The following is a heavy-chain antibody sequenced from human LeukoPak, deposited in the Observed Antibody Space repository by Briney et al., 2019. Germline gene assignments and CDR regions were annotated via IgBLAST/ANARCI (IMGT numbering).Heavy chain of an antibody. CDR1: GGSITSSSYY. V-gene: IGHV4-39*01. J-gene: IGHJ4*02. CDR3: ARGLRDGYTLFYFDY. D-gene: IGHD5-24*01. CDR2: IYCTGST. Sequence: SETLSLTCTVSGGSITSSSYYWGWIRQPPGKGLEWIGSIYCTGSTFYNPSLKSRVTISVDTSKNQFSMKLSSVTAADTAVYFCARGLRDGYTLFYFDYWGQGTLVTVSS.